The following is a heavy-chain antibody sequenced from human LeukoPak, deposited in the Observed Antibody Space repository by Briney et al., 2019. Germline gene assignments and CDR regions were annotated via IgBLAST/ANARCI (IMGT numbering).Heavy chain of an antibody. CDR3: ARTSYDFWSGYYTHFDY. CDR1: GGSISSYY. CDR2: IYTSGST. D-gene: IGHD3-3*01. V-gene: IGHV4-4*07. Sequence: PSETLSLTCTVSGGSISSYYWSWIRQPAGKGLEWIGRIYTSGSTNHNPSLKSRVTMSVDTSKNQFSLKLSSVTAADTAVYYCARTSYDFWSGYYTHFDYWGQGTLVTVSS. J-gene: IGHJ4*02.